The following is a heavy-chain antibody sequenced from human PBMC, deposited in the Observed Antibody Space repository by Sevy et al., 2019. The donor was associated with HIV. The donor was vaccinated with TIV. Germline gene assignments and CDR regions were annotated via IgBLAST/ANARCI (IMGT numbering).Heavy chain of an antibody. J-gene: IGHJ4*02. V-gene: IGHV3-23*01. CDR2: ISGRGGST. CDR1: GFTFSSYA. CDR3: AKVIGDTGDYVSAY. D-gene: IGHD4-17*01. Sequence: GGSLRLSCAASGFTFSSYAMNWFRQAPGKGLEWVSGISGRGGSTYYADSVKGRFTISRDNSKNTLFLQMNTLRAEDTAVYYCAKVIGDTGDYVSAYWGQGTLVTVSS.